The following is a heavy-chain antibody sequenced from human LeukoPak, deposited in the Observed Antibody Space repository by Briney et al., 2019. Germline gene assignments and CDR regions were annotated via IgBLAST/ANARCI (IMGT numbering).Heavy chain of an antibody. J-gene: IGHJ4*02. CDR3: VRENNGSFDY. CDR2: ISSGSTYI. Sequence: GGSLRLSCAASGFSFSTYYVNWVRQAPGKGLEWVACISSGSTYIFHADSVRGRFAVSRDNAKNSLYLQMNSLRADDTAVYYCVRENNGSFDYWGRGSMVSSSS. V-gene: IGHV3-21*01. CDR1: GFSFSTYY. D-gene: IGHD1/OR15-1a*01.